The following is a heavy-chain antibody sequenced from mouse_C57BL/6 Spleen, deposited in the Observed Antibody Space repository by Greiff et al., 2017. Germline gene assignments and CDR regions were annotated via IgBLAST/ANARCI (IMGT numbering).Heavy chain of an antibody. V-gene: IGHV1-80*01. J-gene: IGHJ3*01. CDR2: IYPGDGDT. Sequence: VQLQQSGAELVKPGASVKISCKASGYAFSSSWMNWVKQRPGKGLEWIGQIYPGDGDTNYNGKFKGKATLTADKSSSTAYMQLSSLTSEDSAVYFCARGYFWFAYWGQGTLVTVSA. CDR1: GYAFSSSW. CDR3: ARGYFWFAY.